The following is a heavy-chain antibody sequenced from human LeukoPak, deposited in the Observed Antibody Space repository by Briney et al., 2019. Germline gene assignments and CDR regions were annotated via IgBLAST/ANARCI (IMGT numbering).Heavy chain of an antibody. CDR3: ARSTPSLYGDTPSAFDI. V-gene: IGHV4-30-4*01. CDR2: IYYSGST. Sequence: PSETLSFTCTVSGGSISSGDYYWSWIRQPPGKGLEWIGYIYYSGSTYYNPSLKSRVTISVDTSKNQFSLKLSSVTAADTAVYYCARSTPSLYGDTPSAFDIWGQGTMVTVSS. J-gene: IGHJ3*02. CDR1: GGSISSGDYY. D-gene: IGHD4-17*01.